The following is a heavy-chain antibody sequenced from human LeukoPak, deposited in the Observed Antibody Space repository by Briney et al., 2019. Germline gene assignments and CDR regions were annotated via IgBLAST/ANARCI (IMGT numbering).Heavy chain of an antibody. CDR2: INPNSGGT. Sequence: ASVKVSCKASGYTFTGYYMHWVRQAPGQGLEWMGWINPNSGGTNYAQKFQGRVTMTRDTSISTAYMELSRLRSDDTAVYYCERGSLTLVVPGDAFDIWGQGTMVTVSS. CDR3: ERGSLTLVVPGDAFDI. V-gene: IGHV1-2*02. D-gene: IGHD6-13*01. CDR1: GYTFTGYY. J-gene: IGHJ3*02.